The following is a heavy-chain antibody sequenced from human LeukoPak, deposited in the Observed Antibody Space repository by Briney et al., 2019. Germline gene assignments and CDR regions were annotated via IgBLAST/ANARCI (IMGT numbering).Heavy chain of an antibody. Sequence: GGSLRLSCAASGFTVSSNYMSWVRQAPGKGLEWASVIYSGGSTYYADSVKGRFTISRDNSKNTLYLQMNSLRAEDTAVYYCARDKRRYYYDSSGYYRSCYFDYWGQGTLVTVSS. J-gene: IGHJ4*02. D-gene: IGHD3-22*01. CDR3: ARDKRRYYYDSSGYYRSCYFDY. V-gene: IGHV3-66*01. CDR1: GFTVSSNY. CDR2: IYSGGST.